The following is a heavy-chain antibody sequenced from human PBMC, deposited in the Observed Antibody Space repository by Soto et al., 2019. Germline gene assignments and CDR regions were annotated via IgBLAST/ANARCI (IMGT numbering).Heavy chain of an antibody. V-gene: IGHV3-30-3*01. Sequence: PGGSLRLSCAASGSTFSSYAMHWVRQAPGKGLEWVAVISYDGSNKYYADSVKGRFTISRDSSKNTLYLQMNSLRAEDTAVYYCARANPPTQELDYWGQGTLVTVSS. D-gene: IGHD7-27*01. J-gene: IGHJ4*02. CDR3: ARANPPTQELDY. CDR1: GSTFSSYA. CDR2: ISYDGSNK.